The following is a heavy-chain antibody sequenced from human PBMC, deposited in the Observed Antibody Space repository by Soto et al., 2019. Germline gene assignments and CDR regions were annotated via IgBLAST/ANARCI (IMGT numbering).Heavy chain of an antibody. D-gene: IGHD5-12*01. J-gene: IGHJ4*02. CDR3: ARLGSGYSGYDRAV. V-gene: IGHV4-30-4*01. CDR1: GGSISSGDYY. Sequence: SETLSLTCTVSGGSISSGDYYRSWIRQPPGKGLEWIGYIYYSGSTYYNPSLKSRVTISVDTSKNQFSLKLSSVTAADTAVYYCARLGSGYSGYDRAVWGKGSLVTVAS. CDR2: IYYSGST.